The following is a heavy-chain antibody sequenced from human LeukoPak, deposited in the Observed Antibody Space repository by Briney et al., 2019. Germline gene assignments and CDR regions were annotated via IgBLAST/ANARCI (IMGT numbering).Heavy chain of an antibody. CDR1: GFTFSSYA. V-gene: IGHV3-64D*06. D-gene: IGHD5-24*01. CDR3: VRDRDGYNPIAY. J-gene: IGHJ4*02. Sequence: GGSLRLSCSVSGFTFSSYAMHWFRQAPGKGLEDVSAINSNGGSTYYADSVKGRFTISRDNFKNTLYLQMSSLRAEDTAVYYCVRDRDGYNPIAYWGQGTLVTVSS. CDR2: INSNGGST.